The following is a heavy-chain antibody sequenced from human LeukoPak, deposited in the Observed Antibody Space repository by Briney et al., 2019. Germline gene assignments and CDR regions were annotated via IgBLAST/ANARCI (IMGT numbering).Heavy chain of an antibody. J-gene: IGHJ6*03. Sequence: ASVKVSCKASGYTFTSYYMHWVRQAPGQGLEWMGWINPNSGGTNYAQKFQGRVTMTRDTSISTAYMELSRLRSDDTAVYYCARWDLEWYYMDVWGKGTTVTVSS. CDR3: ARWDLEWYYMDV. V-gene: IGHV1-2*02. CDR1: GYTFTSYY. CDR2: INPNSGGT. D-gene: IGHD3-3*01.